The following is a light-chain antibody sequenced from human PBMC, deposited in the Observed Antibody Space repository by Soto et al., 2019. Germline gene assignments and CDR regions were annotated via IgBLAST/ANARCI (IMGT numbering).Light chain of an antibody. CDR3: QKYDSAPRT. CDR1: QGIGNY. V-gene: IGKV1-27*01. J-gene: IGKJ1*01. CDR2: AAS. Sequence: DIQMTQSPSSLSASLGDRVTITCRASQGIGNYLAWYQLQPGKVPKLLIYAASTLQSGVPSRFSGSGSGTDFTLTISSLQPEDVATYFCQKYDSAPRTFGQGTKWDI.